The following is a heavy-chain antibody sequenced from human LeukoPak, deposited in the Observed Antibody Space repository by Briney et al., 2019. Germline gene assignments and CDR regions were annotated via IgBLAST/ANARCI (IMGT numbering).Heavy chain of an antibody. CDR3: ARGGPSIAAVATRNYFQH. CDR1: GGSFSGYH. Sequence: SETLSLTCAVYGGSFSGYHWRWVRQSSEKGLEWIGEINDRGSTNYNPSLKSRVTMSLDTSKNQFSLNLSSVTAADTALYYCARGGPSIAAVATRNYFQHWGQGTLVTVSS. CDR2: INDRGST. V-gene: IGHV4-34*01. D-gene: IGHD6-13*01. J-gene: IGHJ1*01.